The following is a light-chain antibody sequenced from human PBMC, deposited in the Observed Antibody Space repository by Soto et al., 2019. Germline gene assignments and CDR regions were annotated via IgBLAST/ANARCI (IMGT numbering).Light chain of an antibody. CDR2: EVS. CDR3: SSYTSSSTFYV. CDR1: SSDVGGYNY. J-gene: IGLJ1*01. Sequence: QSALTQPASVSGSPGQSITISCTGTSSDVGGYNYVSWYQQHPGKAPKLMIYEVSNRPSGVSNPYSGSKSGNTASLTISGPQAEDEADYYCSSYTSSSTFYVFGTGTKLTVL. V-gene: IGLV2-14*01.